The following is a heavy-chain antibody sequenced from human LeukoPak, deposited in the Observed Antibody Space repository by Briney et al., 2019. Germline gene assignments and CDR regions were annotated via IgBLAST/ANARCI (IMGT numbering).Heavy chain of an antibody. D-gene: IGHD3-9*01. V-gene: IGHV4-38-2*02. CDR3: AVEFDYDILTGYSQLDY. CDR1: GYSISSGYY. Sequence: PSETLSLTCTVSGYSISSGYYWSWIRQPPGKGLEWIGEINHSGSTNYNPSLKSRVTISVDTSKNQFSLKLSSVTAADTAVYYCAVEFDYDILTGYSQLDYWGQGTLVTVSS. J-gene: IGHJ4*02. CDR2: INHSGST.